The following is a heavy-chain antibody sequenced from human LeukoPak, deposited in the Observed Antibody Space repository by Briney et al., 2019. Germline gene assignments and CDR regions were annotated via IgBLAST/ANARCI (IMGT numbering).Heavy chain of an antibody. CDR1: GFAFSSYA. D-gene: IGHD6-19*01. Sequence: GGSLRLSCAASGFAFSSYAMSWVRQAPGKGLERVSTISGTNTYYTDSVKGRFTISRDNSKSSLYLQMNSLRAEDTAVYYCAKMGQWPKYYFDYWGQGTLVTVSS. J-gene: IGHJ4*02. CDR3: AKMGQWPKYYFDY. CDR2: ISGTNT. V-gene: IGHV3-23*01.